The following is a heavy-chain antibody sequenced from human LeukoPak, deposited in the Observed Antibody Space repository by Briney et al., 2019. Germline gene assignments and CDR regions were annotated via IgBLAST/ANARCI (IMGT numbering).Heavy chain of an antibody. Sequence: QPGGSLRLSCAASGFTFSSYWMSWVRQAPGKGLEWVANIKQDGSEKYYVDSVKGRFTISRDNAKNSLYLQMNSLRAEDKAVYYCARDSNDYCYYYSGMDVGDQGPRVTV. V-gene: IGHV3-7*01. CDR3: ARDSNDYCYYYSGMDV. CDR2: IKQDGSEK. CDR1: GFTFSSYW. D-gene: IGHD4-11*01. J-gene: IGHJ6*02.